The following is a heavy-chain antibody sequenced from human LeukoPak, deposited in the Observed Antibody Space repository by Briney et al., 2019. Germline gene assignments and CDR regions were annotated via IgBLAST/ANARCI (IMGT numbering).Heavy chain of an antibody. J-gene: IGHJ4*02. CDR2: ISLAGQT. Sequence: SGTLSLTCGVSGGSISGTNWWSWVRPPPGQGLEWIGEISLAGQTNYNPSLNGRVTMSLDKSSNQLSLNLTSVTAADTATYYCSRESGPFCPFGYWGQGTLVIVSS. D-gene: IGHD1-26*01. CDR1: GGSISGTNW. CDR3: SRESGPFCPFGY. V-gene: IGHV4-4*02.